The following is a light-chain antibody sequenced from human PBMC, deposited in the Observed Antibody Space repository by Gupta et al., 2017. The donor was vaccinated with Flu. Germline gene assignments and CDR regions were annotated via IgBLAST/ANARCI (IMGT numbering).Light chain of an antibody. CDR3: QTWDSNTGV. CDR2: KDN. J-gene: IGLJ2*01. CDR1: KLGNSF. Sequence: SPGQTASITCSGDKLGNSFVSVYQQSPGQSPVLVIYKDNKRPSGIPERFSGSNSVNTATLTISGTQAMDEADFYCQTWDSNTGVFGGGTKLTVL. V-gene: IGLV3-1*01.